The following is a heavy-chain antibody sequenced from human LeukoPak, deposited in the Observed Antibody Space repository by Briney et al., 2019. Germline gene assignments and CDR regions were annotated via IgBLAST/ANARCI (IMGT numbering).Heavy chain of an antibody. J-gene: IGHJ4*02. CDR1: RFTFSSYA. CDR2: ISYDGSNK. Sequence: GGSLRLSCAASRFTFSSYAMHWVRQAPGKGLEWVAVISYDGSNKYYADSVKGRFTISRDNSKNTLYLQMNSLRAEDTAVYYCARDHFPATYYYDSSGFFDYWGQGTLVTVSS. CDR3: ARDHFPATYYYDSSGFFDY. D-gene: IGHD3-22*01. V-gene: IGHV3-30-3*01.